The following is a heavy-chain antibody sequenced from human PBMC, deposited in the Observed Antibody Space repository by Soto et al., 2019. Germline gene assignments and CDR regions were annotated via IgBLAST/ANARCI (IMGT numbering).Heavy chain of an antibody. V-gene: IGHV1-69*13. CDR3: ARDAQLSDSSGYHHADFDY. CDR1: GGTFSSYA. D-gene: IGHD3-22*01. Sequence: GASVKVSCKASGGTFSSYAISWVRQAPGQGLEWMGGIIPIFGTANYAQKFQGSVTITADESTSTAYMELSSLRSEDTAVYYCARDAQLSDSSGYHHADFDYWGQGTLVTVSS. J-gene: IGHJ4*02. CDR2: IIPIFGTA.